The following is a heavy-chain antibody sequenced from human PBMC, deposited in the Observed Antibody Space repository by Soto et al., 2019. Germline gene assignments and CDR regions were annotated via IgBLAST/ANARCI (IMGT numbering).Heavy chain of an antibody. Sequence: QVQLVQSGAEVKKPGSSVKVSCKASGGTFSSYTISWVRQAPGQGLEWLGRIIPILGIANYAQKFQGRVTIAADKSTSTAYMELGSLRSEDTAVYYCAREPSSGLWFGELMAYYFDYWGQGTLVTVSS. CDR1: GGTFSSYT. V-gene: IGHV1-69*08. CDR3: AREPSSGLWFGELMAYYFDY. D-gene: IGHD3-10*01. CDR2: IIPILGIA. J-gene: IGHJ4*02.